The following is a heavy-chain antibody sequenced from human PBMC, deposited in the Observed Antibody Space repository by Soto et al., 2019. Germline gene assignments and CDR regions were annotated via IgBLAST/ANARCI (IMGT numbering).Heavy chain of an antibody. CDR2: IIPIFGTA. Sequence: GASVKVSCKASGGTFSSYAISWVRQAPGQGLEWMGGIIPIFGTANYAQKFQGRVTITADESTSTAYMELSSLRSEDTAVYYCARDRRDVVVPAAMNWFDPWGQGTLVTVSS. J-gene: IGHJ5*02. V-gene: IGHV1-69*13. CDR3: ARDRRDVVVPAAMNWFDP. CDR1: GGTFSSYA. D-gene: IGHD2-2*01.